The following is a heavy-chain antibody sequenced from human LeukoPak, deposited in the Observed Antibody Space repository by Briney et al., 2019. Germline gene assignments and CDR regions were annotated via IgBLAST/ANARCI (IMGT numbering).Heavy chain of an antibody. CDR2: IKQDGSEK. CDR1: GFTFSSYA. V-gene: IGHV3-7*01. J-gene: IGHJ4*02. D-gene: IGHD4-23*01. CDR3: ARDFYYGGKTGFDY. Sequence: GGSLRLSCAASGFTFSSYAMHWVRQAPGKGLEWVANIKQDGSEKYYVDSVKGRFTISRDNAKNSLYLQMNSLRAEDTAVYYCARDFYYGGKTGFDYWGQGTLVTVSS.